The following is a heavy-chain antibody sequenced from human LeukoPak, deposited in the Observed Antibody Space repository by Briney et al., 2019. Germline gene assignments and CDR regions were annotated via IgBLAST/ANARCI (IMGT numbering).Heavy chain of an antibody. J-gene: IGHJ4*02. CDR2: IRFDGSNK. CDR1: GFTFSSYG. V-gene: IGHV3-30*02. Sequence: GGSLRLSXAASGFTFSSYGMHWVCQTPGKGLEWVAFIRFDGSNKYYADSVKGRFTISRDNSKNTLYLQMNSLRAEDTAVYYCAGDFDYWGQGTLVTVSS. CDR3: AGDFDY.